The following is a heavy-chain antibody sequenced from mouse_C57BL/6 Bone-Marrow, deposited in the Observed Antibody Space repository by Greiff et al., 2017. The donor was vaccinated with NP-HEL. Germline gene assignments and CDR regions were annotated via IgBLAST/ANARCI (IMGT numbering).Heavy chain of an antibody. CDR1: GYTFTDYY. Sequence: EVKLVESGPVLVKPGASVKMSCKASGYTFTDYYMNWVKQSHGKSLEWIGVINPYNGGTSYNQKFKGKATLTVDKSSSTAYMELNSLTSEDSAVYYCAPLYYDYPYAMDYWGQGTSVTVSS. D-gene: IGHD2-4*01. CDR2: INPYNGGT. J-gene: IGHJ4*01. V-gene: IGHV1-19*01. CDR3: APLYYDYPYAMDY.